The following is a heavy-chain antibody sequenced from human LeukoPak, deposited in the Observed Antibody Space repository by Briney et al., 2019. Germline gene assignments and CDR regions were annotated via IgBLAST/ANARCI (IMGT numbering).Heavy chain of an antibody. CDR1: GGSFSGYY. CDR2: INHSGST. Sequence: SETLSLTCAVYGGSFSGYYWSWIRQPPGKGLEWIGEINHSGSTNYNLSLKSRVTISVDTSKNQFSLKLSSVTAADTAVYYCASPYGSGGDDYYYGMDVWGQGTTVTVSS. J-gene: IGHJ6*02. CDR3: ASPYGSGGDDYYYGMDV. D-gene: IGHD3-10*01. V-gene: IGHV4-34*01.